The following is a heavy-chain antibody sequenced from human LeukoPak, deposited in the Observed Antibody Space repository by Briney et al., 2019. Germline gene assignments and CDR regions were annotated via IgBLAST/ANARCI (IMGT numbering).Heavy chain of an antibody. CDR3: ARAFAGFGELFLTEPFDY. V-gene: IGHV1-2*02. CDR2: INPNSGGT. D-gene: IGHD3-10*01. CDR1: RYTFTGYY. J-gene: IGHJ4*02. Sequence: ASVKVSCKASRYTFTGYYMHWVRQAPGQGLEWMGWINPNSGGTNYAQKFQGRVTMTRDTSISTAYMELSRLRSDDTAVYYCARAFAGFGELFLTEPFDYWGQGALVTVSS.